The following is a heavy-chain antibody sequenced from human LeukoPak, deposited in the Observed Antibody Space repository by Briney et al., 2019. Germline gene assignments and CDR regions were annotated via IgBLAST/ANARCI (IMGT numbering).Heavy chain of an antibody. CDR3: VKVGGSGYYPDI. CDR2: INSYGSST. CDR1: GFTFSTYW. V-gene: IGHV3-74*01. J-gene: IGHJ3*02. Sequence: PGGSLRLSCAASGFTFSTYWMHWVRQAPGKGLVWVSRINSYGSSTTYADSVKGRFTISRDNSKNTLNLQMNSLRGEDTAVYCCVKVGGSGYYPDIWGQGTMVTVSS. D-gene: IGHD3-22*01.